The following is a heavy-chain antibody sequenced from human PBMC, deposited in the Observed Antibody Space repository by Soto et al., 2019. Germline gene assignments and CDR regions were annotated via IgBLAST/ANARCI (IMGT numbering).Heavy chain of an antibody. CDR3: ARDGYNYPFDI. J-gene: IGHJ3*02. CDR2: ISVYSNNT. V-gene: IGHV1-18*01. D-gene: IGHD5-12*01. CDR1: GYTFTSSG. Sequence: QVQLVQSGAEVKKPGASVKVSCKASGYTFTSSGVSWVRQAPGQGLEWMGWISVYSNNTNYAQKLQGRVTMTTDTSTGTVDMELRSLRSDDTAVYYCARDGYNYPFDIWGQGTMVTVSS.